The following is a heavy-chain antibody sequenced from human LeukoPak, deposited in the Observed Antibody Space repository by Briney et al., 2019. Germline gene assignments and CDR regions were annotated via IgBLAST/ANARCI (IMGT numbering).Heavy chain of an antibody. Sequence: ASVKVSCKASGYTFTGHYIHWVRQAPGQGLEWVGWINPKNGGSNYAQKFQGRVTMTRDTSISTAYMELSRLRSDDTAVYYCARASPLTGYFDWLLSNNWFDPWGQGTLVTVSS. D-gene: IGHD3-9*01. V-gene: IGHV1-2*02. J-gene: IGHJ5*02. CDR1: GYTFTGHY. CDR2: INPKNGGS. CDR3: ARASPLTGYFDWLLSNNWFDP.